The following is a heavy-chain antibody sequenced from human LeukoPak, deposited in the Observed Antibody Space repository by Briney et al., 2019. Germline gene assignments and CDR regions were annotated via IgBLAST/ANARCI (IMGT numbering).Heavy chain of an antibody. CDR2: VFSSGDTT. J-gene: IGHJ4*02. V-gene: IGHV3-23*01. D-gene: IGHD4-17*01. Sequence: PGGSLRLSCAASGFTFNNYAMSWVRQVPGEGLEWVSSVFSSGDTTFYADSVKGRFTISRDNSKNTLYLQMNSLRAEDTAIYYCAKFGFWVRGDYDFNYWGQGTLVTVSS. CDR3: AKFGFWVRGDYDFNY. CDR1: GFTFNNYA.